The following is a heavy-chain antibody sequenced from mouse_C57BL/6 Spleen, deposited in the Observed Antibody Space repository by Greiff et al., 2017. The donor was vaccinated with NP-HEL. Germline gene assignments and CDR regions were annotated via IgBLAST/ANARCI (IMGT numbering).Heavy chain of an antibody. CDR3: ARRDWDEGYFDY. Sequence: QVQLKQSGPGLVQPSQSLSITCTVSGFSLTSYGVHWVRQSPGKGLEWLGVIWSGGSTDYNAAFISRLSISKDNSKSQVFFKMNSLQADDTAIYYCARRDWDEGYFDYWGQGTTLTVSS. CDR2: IWSGGST. V-gene: IGHV2-2*01. J-gene: IGHJ2*01. CDR1: GFSLTSYG. D-gene: IGHD4-1*01.